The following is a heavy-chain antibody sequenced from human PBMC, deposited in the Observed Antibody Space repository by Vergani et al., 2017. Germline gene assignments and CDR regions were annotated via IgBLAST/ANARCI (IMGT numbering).Heavy chain of an antibody. Sequence: EVQLVESGGGLVQPGRSLRLSCAASGFTFDDYAMHWVRQAPGKGLEWGSGISWNSGSIGYADSVKGRFTISRDNAKNSLYLQMNSLRAEDTALYYCAKGRIAVAGIAVNYFDYWGQGTLVTVSS. CDR2: ISWNSGSI. J-gene: IGHJ4*02. CDR3: AKGRIAVAGIAVNYFDY. V-gene: IGHV3-9*01. D-gene: IGHD6-19*01. CDR1: GFTFDDYA.